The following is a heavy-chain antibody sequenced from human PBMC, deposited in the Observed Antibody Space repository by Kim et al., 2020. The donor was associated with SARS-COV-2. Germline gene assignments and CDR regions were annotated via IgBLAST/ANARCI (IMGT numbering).Heavy chain of an antibody. CDR3: AKDGAVEMATAWFDP. J-gene: IGHJ5*02. V-gene: IGHV3-33*06. CDR1: GFTFSSYG. D-gene: IGHD5-18*01. CDR2: IWYDGSNK. Sequence: GGSLRLSCAASGFTFSSYGMHWVRQAPGKGLEWVAVIWYDGSNKYYADSVKGRFTISRDNSKNTLYLQMNSLRAEDTAVYYCAKDGAVEMATAWFDPWGQGTLVTVSS.